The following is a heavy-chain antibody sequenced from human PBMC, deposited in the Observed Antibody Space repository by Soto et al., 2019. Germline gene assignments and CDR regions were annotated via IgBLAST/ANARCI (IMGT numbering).Heavy chain of an antibody. CDR3: ARVPKLRFLEWLTLGYYGMDV. CDR2: IYYSGST. Sequence: SETLSLTCTFSGGSISSSSYYLGWIRQPPGKGLEWIGSIYYSGSTYYNPSLKSRVTISVDTSKNQFSLKLSSVTAADTAVYYCARVPKLRFLEWLTLGYYGMDVWGQGTTVTVSS. V-gene: IGHV4-39*01. CDR1: GGSISSSSYY. J-gene: IGHJ6*02. D-gene: IGHD3-3*01.